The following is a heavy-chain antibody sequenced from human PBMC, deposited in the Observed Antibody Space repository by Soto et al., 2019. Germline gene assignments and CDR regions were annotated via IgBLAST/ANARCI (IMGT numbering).Heavy chain of an antibody. V-gene: IGHV1-69*01. CDR1: GGTFSSYA. CDR3: ASFAYYYDSSGRDAFDI. CDR2: IIPIFGTA. D-gene: IGHD3-22*01. J-gene: IGHJ3*02. Sequence: QVQLVQSGAEVKKPGSSVKVSCKASGGTFSSYAISWVRQAPGHGLEWMGGIIPIFGTANYAQKFQGRVTITADESTSTAYMELSSLRSEDTVVYYCASFAYYYDSSGRDAFDIWGQGTMVTVSS.